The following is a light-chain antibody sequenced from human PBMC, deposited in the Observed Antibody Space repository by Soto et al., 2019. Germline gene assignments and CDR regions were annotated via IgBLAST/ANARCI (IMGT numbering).Light chain of an antibody. CDR1: QSVTGV. J-gene: IGKJ1*01. Sequence: EIVMTQSPATLSVSPGESATLSCWASQSVTGVLAWYQQQPGQAPRLFIYRASTRATGIPARFSGSGSGTEFTLTISSLQSEDFAVYYCQQYEKWPWTFGQGTKVEI. CDR3: QQYEKWPWT. V-gene: IGKV3-15*01. CDR2: RAS.